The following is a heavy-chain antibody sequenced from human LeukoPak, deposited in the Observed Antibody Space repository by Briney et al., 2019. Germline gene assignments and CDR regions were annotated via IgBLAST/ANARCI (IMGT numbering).Heavy chain of an antibody. Sequence: GRSLRLSCAASGFTFSSYAMHWVRQAPGKGLEWVAVISYDGSNKFYADSVKGRFTLSRDNSKNTLYLQMNSLRIEDTAVYYCGGGSVGFGELNYWGQGTLVTVSS. CDR3: GGGSVGFGELNY. V-gene: IGHV3-30-3*01. CDR2: ISYDGSNK. D-gene: IGHD3-10*01. J-gene: IGHJ4*02. CDR1: GFTFSSYA.